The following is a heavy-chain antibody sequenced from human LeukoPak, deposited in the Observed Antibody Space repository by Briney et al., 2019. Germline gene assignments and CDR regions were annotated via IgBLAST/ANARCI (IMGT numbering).Heavy chain of an antibody. V-gene: IGHV4-38-2*02. CDR1: GYSISSGYF. CDR2: ISHSGST. J-gene: IGHJ4*02. Sequence: PSETLSLTCIVSGYSISSGYFWGWIRQPPGKGLEWIGSISHSGSTFYNPSLKSRVTISVDTSKNQFSLKLSSVTAADTAVYYCVRGLTGYSYFFDYWGQGALVTVSS. CDR3: VRGLTGYSYFFDY. D-gene: IGHD3-10*01.